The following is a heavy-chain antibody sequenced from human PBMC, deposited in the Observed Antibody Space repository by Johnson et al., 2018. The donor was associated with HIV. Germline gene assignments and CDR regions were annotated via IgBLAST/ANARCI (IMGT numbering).Heavy chain of an antibody. CDR3: AKESGGSGSYYIGDMGDAFDI. J-gene: IGHJ3*02. CDR2: IWYDGSNK. V-gene: IGHV3-30*04. D-gene: IGHD3-10*01. Sequence: QMMLVESGGGVVQPGRSLRLSCAASGFTFSNYAMHWVRQAPGKGLEWVAVIWYDGSNKYYADSVKGRFSISRDNSENTVYLQMNSLRAEDTAVYFCAKESGGSGSYYIGDMGDAFDIWGQGTLVTVSS. CDR1: GFTFSNYA.